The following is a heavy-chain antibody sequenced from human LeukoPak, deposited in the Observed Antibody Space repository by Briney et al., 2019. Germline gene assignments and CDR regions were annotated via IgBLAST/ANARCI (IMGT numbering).Heavy chain of an antibody. V-gene: IGHV1-3*01. J-gene: IGHJ4*02. CDR2: INAGNGNT. CDR1: GYTFTSYA. D-gene: IGHD4-17*01. Sequence: GASVKVSCKASGYTFTSYAMHWVRQAPGQRLEWMGWINAGNGNTKYSQKFQGRVTITRDTSASTAYMELSSLRSEDTAMYYCASNTPSDYQFFGYWGQGTLVTVSS. CDR3: ASNTPSDYQFFGY.